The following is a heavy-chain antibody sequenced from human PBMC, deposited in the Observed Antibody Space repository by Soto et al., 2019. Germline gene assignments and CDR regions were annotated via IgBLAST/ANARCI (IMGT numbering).Heavy chain of an antibody. CDR1: GFSVRTDY. V-gene: IGHV3-53*01. D-gene: IGHD3-3*02. Sequence: GGSLRLSCAASGFSVRTDYMSWVRQAPGKGLDWVSVFESGGSIYYADSVKGRFIISRDYAKNTVDLQMNSLRVEDTAVHYCARAGVTPHFFDPWGQGTLVTVSS. J-gene: IGHJ5*02. CDR3: ARAGVTPHFFDP. CDR2: FESGGSI.